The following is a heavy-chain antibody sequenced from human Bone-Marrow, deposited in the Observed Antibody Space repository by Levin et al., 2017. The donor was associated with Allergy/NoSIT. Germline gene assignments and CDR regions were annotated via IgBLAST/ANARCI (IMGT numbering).Heavy chain of an antibody. CDR2: IWSVDST. Sequence: PGESLKISCAASGFTVSGKYMTWIRQAPGTGLEWVSVIWSVDSTFYTDSVKGRFTISRDNSKNTLYLQMNSLRAEDTAVYYCGTWVIADDAFDIWGQGTMVTVSS. CDR3: GTWVIADDAFDI. J-gene: IGHJ3*02. V-gene: IGHV3-53*01. CDR1: GFTVSGKY. D-gene: IGHD6-13*01.